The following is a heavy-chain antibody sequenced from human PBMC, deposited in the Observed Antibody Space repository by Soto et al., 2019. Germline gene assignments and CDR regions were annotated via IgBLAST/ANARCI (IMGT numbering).Heavy chain of an antibody. CDR3: AXDAAXGMNDY. D-gene: IGHD1-20*01. Sequence: QVQLVQSGAEVKKPGASVKVSXXASGXTFTSYGISXVRQAXGQGLEWMGWISAYNGNTKYAQKLQGRVTMTTDTSTSTAYMELRSLRSDDTAVYYCAXDAAXGMNDYWGQGTLVTVSS. CDR2: ISAYNGNT. CDR1: GXTFTSYG. V-gene: IGHV1-18*01. J-gene: IGHJ4*02.